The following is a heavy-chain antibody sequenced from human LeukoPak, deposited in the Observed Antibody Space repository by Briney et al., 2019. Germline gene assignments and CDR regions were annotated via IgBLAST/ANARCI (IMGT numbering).Heavy chain of an antibody. D-gene: IGHD2-2*01. Sequence: GGSMRLSCAASGFTFSSYAMSWVRQAPGKGLEWVSAISGSGGSTYYADSVKGRFTISRDNSKNTLYLQMNSLRAEDTAVYYCAKEYINVVVPATNWFDPWGQGTLVTVSS. J-gene: IGHJ5*02. CDR1: GFTFSSYA. CDR3: AKEYINVVVPATNWFDP. V-gene: IGHV3-23*01. CDR2: ISGSGGST.